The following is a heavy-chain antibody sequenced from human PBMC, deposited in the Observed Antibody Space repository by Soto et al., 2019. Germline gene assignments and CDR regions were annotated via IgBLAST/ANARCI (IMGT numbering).Heavy chain of an antibody. CDR2: ISYDGSKK. CDR1: GFTFSRYA. D-gene: IGHD1-1*01. Sequence: SGGSLRLSCVASGFTFSRYAMHWVRQAPGKGLEWVAVISYDGSKKYTADSVKGRVTIFRDNSKNTLYLQMNSLRLDDTAVYYCARGLETATGFDYWGQGTLVTVSS. CDR3: ARGLETATGFDY. V-gene: IGHV3-30-3*01. J-gene: IGHJ4*02.